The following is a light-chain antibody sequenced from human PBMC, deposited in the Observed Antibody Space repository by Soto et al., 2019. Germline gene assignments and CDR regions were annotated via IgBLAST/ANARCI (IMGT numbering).Light chain of an antibody. V-gene: IGLV1-47*01. Sequence: QSVLTQPPSASGTPGQRVSISCSGSRSNIESNYVYWYQQLPVTAPKLVIYRNNERPSGVPDRFSGSKSGTSASLAISGLRSEDEADYYCATWDDTLNGVVFGGGTKLTVL. J-gene: IGLJ2*01. CDR2: RNN. CDR3: ATWDDTLNGVV. CDR1: RSNIESNY.